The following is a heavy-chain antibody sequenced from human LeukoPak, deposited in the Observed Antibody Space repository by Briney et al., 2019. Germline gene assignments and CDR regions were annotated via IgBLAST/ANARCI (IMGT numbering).Heavy chain of an antibody. Sequence: AGGSLGLSCAASGLTFSGFAMSWVRQAPGKGLEWVSTITPSGGTTYYADSVKGRFTISRDNSKNTLYLQMNSLRVEDTAAYYCAKLAVANAGYWGQGTLVTVSS. CDR2: ITPSGGTT. J-gene: IGHJ4*02. CDR1: GLTFSGFA. V-gene: IGHV3-23*01. CDR3: AKLAVANAGY.